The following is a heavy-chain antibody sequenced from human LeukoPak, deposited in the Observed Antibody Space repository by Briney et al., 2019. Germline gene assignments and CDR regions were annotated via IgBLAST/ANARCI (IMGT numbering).Heavy chain of an antibody. CDR1: GFTFRDYT. CDR2: ISGSGGST. J-gene: IGHJ4*02. Sequence: GGSLRLSCAASGFTFRDYTMSWVRQAPGKGLEWVSGISGSGGSTYYADSVKGRFTISRDNSKNTLYLQMNSLRAEDTAVFYCAKARPPDNWGQGTLVTVSS. CDR3: AKARPPDN. V-gene: IGHV3-23*01.